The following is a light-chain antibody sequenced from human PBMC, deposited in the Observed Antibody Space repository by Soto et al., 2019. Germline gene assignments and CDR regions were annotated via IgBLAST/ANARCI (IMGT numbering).Light chain of an antibody. CDR2: EVS. Sequence: QSALTQPPSASGSPGQSVTISCTGTSSDVGGYNYVSWYQQHPAKAPKLMIYEVSKRPSGVPDRFSGSKSGNTASLTVSGLQAEDEADYYGSSYAGSNNLGVFGGGTKLTV. J-gene: IGLJ2*01. CDR3: SSYAGSNNLGV. CDR1: SSDVGGYNY. V-gene: IGLV2-8*01.